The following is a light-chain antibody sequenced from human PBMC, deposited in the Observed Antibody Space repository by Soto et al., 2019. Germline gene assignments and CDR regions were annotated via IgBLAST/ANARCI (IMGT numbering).Light chain of an antibody. V-gene: IGKV1-13*02. CDR1: QGISSA. J-gene: IGKJ5*01. CDR2: DAS. Sequence: AIQLTQSPSSLSASVGDRVTITCRASQGISSALAWYQQKPGKAPKLLIYDASSLESGVPSRFSGSGSVTDVTLTSSSLQPEDFATYYCQQFNSYPLTGGQGTRLEIK. CDR3: QQFNSYPLT.